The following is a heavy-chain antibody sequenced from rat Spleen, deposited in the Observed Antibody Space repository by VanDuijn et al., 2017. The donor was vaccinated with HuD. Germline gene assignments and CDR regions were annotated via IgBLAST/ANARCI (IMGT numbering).Heavy chain of an antibody. CDR1: GFTFSNYG. Sequence: EVQLVESGGGLVQPGRSLKLSCAASGFTFSNYGMAWVRQAPTKGLEWVASITNSGGSTYYRDSVKGRFTISRDNAKSTLYLQMDSLRSEDTATYYCTTETLIPWGQGVMVTVSS. CDR3: TTETLIP. D-gene: IGHD2-1*01. CDR2: ITNSGGST. J-gene: IGHJ2*01. V-gene: IGHV5-27*01.